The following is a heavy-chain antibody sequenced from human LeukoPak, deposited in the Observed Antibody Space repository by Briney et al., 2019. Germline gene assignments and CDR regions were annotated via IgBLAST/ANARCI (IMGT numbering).Heavy chain of an antibody. CDR1: GITFSSYW. V-gene: IGHV3-21*01. D-gene: IGHD4-23*01. CDR2: ISSSSSYI. J-gene: IGHJ6*02. CDR3: ARGTQDYGGIDYGMDV. Sequence: GGSLRLSCAASGITFSSYWMHWVRQAPGKGLEWVSSISSSSSYIYYADSVKGRFTISRDNAKNSLYLQMNSLRAEDTAVYYCARGTQDYGGIDYGMDVWGQGTTVTVSS.